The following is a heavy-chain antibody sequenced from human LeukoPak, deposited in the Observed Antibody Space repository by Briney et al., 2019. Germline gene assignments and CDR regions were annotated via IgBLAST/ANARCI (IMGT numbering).Heavy chain of an antibody. Sequence: SETLSLTCAVYGGSFSGYYWSRIRQPPGKGLEWIGEINHSGSTNYNPSLKSRVTISVDTSKNQFSLKLSSVTAADTDVYYCARGAYRTYYYGSGSALGGMDVWGKGTTVTVSS. CDR3: ARGAYRTYYYGSGSALGGMDV. D-gene: IGHD3-10*01. J-gene: IGHJ6*04. V-gene: IGHV4-34*01. CDR1: GGSFSGYY. CDR2: INHSGST.